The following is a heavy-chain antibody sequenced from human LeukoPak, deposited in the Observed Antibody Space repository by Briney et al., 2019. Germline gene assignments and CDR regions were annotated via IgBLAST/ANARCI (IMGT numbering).Heavy chain of an antibody. CDR2: ISGSGSML. J-gene: IGHJ4*02. CDR1: GFTFSDYY. V-gene: IGHV3-11*04. CDR3: ARRPYSTSWYYFDY. Sequence: PGGSLRLSCAASGFTFSDYYMSWVRQAPGKGLEWVLYISGSGSMLHYADSVKGRSTISRDNAKNSLYLQMSTLRAEDTAVYYCARRPYSTSWYYFDYWGQGTLVTVSS. D-gene: IGHD6-13*01.